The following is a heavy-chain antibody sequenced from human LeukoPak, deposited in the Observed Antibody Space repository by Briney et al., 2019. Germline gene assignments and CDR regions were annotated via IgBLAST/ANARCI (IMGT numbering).Heavy chain of an antibody. J-gene: IGHJ4*02. CDR3: ARDSQIAAAGTFDY. CDR1: GFTFSSYA. Sequence: GGSLRLSCAASGFTFSSYAMSWVRQAPGKGLEWVSAISGSGGSTYYADSVKGRFTISRDNSKNSLYLQMNSLRAEDTAVYYCARDSQIAAAGTFDYWGQGTLVTVSS. D-gene: IGHD6-13*01. CDR2: ISGSGGST. V-gene: IGHV3-23*01.